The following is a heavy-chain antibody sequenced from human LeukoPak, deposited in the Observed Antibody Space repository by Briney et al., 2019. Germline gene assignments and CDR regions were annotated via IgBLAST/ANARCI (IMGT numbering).Heavy chain of an antibody. CDR1: EFTFSNYW. J-gene: IGHJ4*02. D-gene: IGHD5-24*01. Sequence: PGGSLRLSCAASEFTFSNYWMSWVRQVPGKGLECLANIKEDGSETYYADSVKGRFTISRDNPKNLLFLQINSLRVEDTAVYYCARETPRRGETRDGYRWGQGTVVTVSS. CDR3: ARETPRRGETRDGYR. CDR2: IKEDGSET. V-gene: IGHV3-7*01.